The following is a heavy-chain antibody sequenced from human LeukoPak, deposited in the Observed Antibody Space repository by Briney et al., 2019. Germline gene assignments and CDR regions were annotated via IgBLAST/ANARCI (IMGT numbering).Heavy chain of an antibody. CDR1: GGSSSGYY. CDR3: ARGPTFRDILTGYYNGLYYYYGMDV. Sequence: SETLTLTCAVYGGSSSGYYWSWIRQPPGKGPEWIGEINHSGSTNYNPSLKSRVTISVDTSKNQFSLKLSSVTAADTAVYYCARGPTFRDILTGYYNGLYYYYGMDVWGQGTTVTVSS. V-gene: IGHV4-34*01. CDR2: INHSGST. D-gene: IGHD3-9*01. J-gene: IGHJ6*02.